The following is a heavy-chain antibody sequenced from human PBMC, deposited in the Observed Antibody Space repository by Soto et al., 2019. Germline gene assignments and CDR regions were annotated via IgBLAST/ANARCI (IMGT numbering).Heavy chain of an antibody. J-gene: IGHJ5*02. CDR1: GYTLTELS. Sequence: GASVKVSCKVSGYTLTELSMHWVRQAPGKGLVWMGGFDPEDGETIYAQKFQGRVTMTEDTSTDTAYMELSSLRSEDTAVYYCATDFRITMVRDQYNWFDPWGQGTLVTVSS. D-gene: IGHD3-10*01. CDR2: FDPEDGET. V-gene: IGHV1-24*01. CDR3: ATDFRITMVRDQYNWFDP.